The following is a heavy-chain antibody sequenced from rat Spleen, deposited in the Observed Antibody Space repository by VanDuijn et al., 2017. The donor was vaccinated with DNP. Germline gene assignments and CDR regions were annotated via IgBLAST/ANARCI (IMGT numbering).Heavy chain of an antibody. Sequence: QVQLKESGPGLVQPSQTLSLTCTVSGFSLTNYHVHWVRQPPGKGLEWMGRIQSGGGTDYNSALKSRLSISRDTSKSQVFLKMNSAQTEDTASYFLARSLGTVAPTGAMDAWGQGTSVTVSS. J-gene: IGHJ4*01. CDR2: IQSGGGT. D-gene: IGHD1-8*01. CDR3: ARSLGTVAPTGAMDA. V-gene: IGHV2-27*01. CDR1: GFSLTNYH.